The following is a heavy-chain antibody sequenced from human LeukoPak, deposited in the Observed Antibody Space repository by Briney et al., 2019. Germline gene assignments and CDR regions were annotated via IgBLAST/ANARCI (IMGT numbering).Heavy chain of an antibody. CDR2: IKQDGSEK. CDR1: GFTFSSYW. CDR3: ARDMHIGYCSSTSCSDAFDI. Sequence: GGSLRLSCAASGFTFSSYWMGWVRQAPGKGLEWVANIKQDGSEKYYVDSVKGRFTISRDNAKNSLYLQMNSLRAEDTAVYYCARDMHIGYCSSTSCSDAFDIWGQGTMVTVSS. J-gene: IGHJ3*02. V-gene: IGHV3-7*03. D-gene: IGHD2-2*01.